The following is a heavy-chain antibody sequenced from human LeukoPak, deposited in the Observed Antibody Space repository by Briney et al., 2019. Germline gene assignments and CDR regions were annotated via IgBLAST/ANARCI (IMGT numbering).Heavy chain of an antibody. CDR1: GGSISSSSYY. J-gene: IGHJ4*02. V-gene: IGHV4-39*01. CDR2: IYYSGST. D-gene: IGHD5-12*01. CDR3: ARVGYSGYDVGPYFDY. Sequence: PSETLSLTCTVSGGSISSSSYYWGWIRQPPGKGLEWIGSIYYSGSTYYNPSLKSRVTISVDTSKNQFSLKLSSVTAADTAVYYCARVGYSGYDVGPYFDYWGQGTLVTVSS.